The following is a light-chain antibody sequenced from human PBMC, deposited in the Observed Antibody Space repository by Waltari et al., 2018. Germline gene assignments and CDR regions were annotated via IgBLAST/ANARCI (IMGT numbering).Light chain of an antibody. J-gene: IGLJ2*01. CDR3: CSYAGGRPHVV. CDR1: RSDVGPYNL. V-gene: IGLV2-23*01. Sequence: QSALTQPASVSGSPGQSITISCTGTRSDVGPYNLVSWYQQHPGKAPKLMIYEGTKRPSGVSNRFSGSKSGNTASLTISGLQAEDEAHYYCCSYAGGRPHVVFGGGTQLTVL. CDR2: EGT.